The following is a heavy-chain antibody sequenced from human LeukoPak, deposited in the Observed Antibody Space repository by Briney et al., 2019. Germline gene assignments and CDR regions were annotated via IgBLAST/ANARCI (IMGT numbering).Heavy chain of an antibody. CDR3: ARRGGDMPARGFMDV. CDR1: GDSITSGGHS. Sequence: PSQTLSLTCVVSGDSITSGGHSWSWIRQPPGKGLEWVGYIYDSGIAFYNPSLKSRVTMSVDTSKNHFFLNLRSVTAADTAVYYCARRGGDMPARGFMDVWGKGTTVTVSS. V-gene: IGHV4-30-4*07. D-gene: IGHD3-16*01. J-gene: IGHJ6*03. CDR2: IYDSGIA.